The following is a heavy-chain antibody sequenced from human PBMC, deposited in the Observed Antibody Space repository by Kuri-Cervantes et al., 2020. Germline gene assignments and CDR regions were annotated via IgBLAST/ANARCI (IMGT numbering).Heavy chain of an antibody. CDR3: AKGGSLGYYYYYGTDV. CDR1: GFTFDDYA. CDR2: ISWNSGSI. J-gene: IGHJ6*02. D-gene: IGHD3-10*01. Sequence: GGSLRLSCAASGFTFDDYAMHWVRQAPGKGLEWVSGISWNSGSIGYADSVKGRFTISRDNAKNSLYLQMNSLRAEDTAFYYCAKGGSLGYYYYYGTDVWGQGTTVTVSS. V-gene: IGHV3-9*01.